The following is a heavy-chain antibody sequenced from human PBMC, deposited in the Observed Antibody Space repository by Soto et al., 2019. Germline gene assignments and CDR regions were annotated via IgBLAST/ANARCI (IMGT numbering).Heavy chain of an antibody. CDR2: IHPGDSDT. V-gene: IGHV5-51*03. D-gene: IGHD3-3*01. J-gene: IGHJ1*01. CDR1: GYSFSTYW. CDR3: ARLAPHYDFWTRTLEH. Sequence: EVQLVQSGAEVKKPGESLKISCKSSGYSFSTYWIGWVRQMPGKGLEWVGIIHPGDSDTRYSPSFQGQVTISLDKSISTAYLQWSSLKASDTAMYYCARLAPHYDFWTRTLEHWSQGTLVIVSS.